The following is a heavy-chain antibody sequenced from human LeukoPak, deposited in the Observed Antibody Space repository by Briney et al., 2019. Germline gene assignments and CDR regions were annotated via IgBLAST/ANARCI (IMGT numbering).Heavy chain of an antibody. CDR1: GFTFSDYW. CDR2: INSDGSST. D-gene: IGHD6-19*01. CDR3: AREAEYSSGWYPTNWFDP. J-gene: IGHJ5*02. V-gene: IGHV3-74*01. Sequence: QPGGSLRLSCAASGFTFSDYWMHWVRQAPGKGLVWVSCINSDGSSTNYADSVRGRFTTSRGNTKNTLYLQMNSLRAEDTAVYYCAREAEYSSGWYPTNWFDPWGQGTLVTVSS.